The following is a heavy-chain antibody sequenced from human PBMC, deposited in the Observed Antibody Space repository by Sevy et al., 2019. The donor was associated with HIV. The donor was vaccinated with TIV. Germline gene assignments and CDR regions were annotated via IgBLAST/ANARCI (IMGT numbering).Heavy chain of an antibody. D-gene: IGHD6-13*01. V-gene: IGHV1-8*02. CDR2: MNPDSGRR. CDR1: GYTFSGYD. Sequence: ASVKVSCKASGYTFSGYDINWVRQATGQGLEWMGWMNPDSGRRGYAPKFQGRVTMTTNTSIDTAYMELRRLRSEGSAVYYCARADLDSSTFFYYYGMDVWGQGTTVTVSS. J-gene: IGHJ6*02. CDR3: ARADLDSSTFFYYYGMDV.